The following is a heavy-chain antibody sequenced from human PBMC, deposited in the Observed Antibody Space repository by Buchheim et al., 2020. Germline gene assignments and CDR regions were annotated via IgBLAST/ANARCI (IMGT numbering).Heavy chain of an antibody. Sequence: QVELVESGGGVVQPGGSLRLSCAASGFVFTSAGMHWVRRAPGKGLEWVAVISYDGTDKYYADSVRGRFTISRDNARSSLYLQMSSLTTDDSAVYYCVNDLKGNSGWEFDQWGQG. V-gene: IGHV3-30*18. CDR1: GFVFTSAG. D-gene: IGHD5-12*01. CDR3: VNDLKGNSGWEFDQ. CDR2: ISYDGTDK. J-gene: IGHJ4*02.